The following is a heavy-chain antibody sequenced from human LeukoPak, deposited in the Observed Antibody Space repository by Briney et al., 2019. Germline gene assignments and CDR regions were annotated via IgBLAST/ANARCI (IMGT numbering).Heavy chain of an antibody. CDR1: GFTFSSYG. J-gene: IGHJ4*02. V-gene: IGHV3-30*03. CDR3: AGVVPAGPFDY. Sequence: GRSLRLSCAASGFTFSSYGMHWVRQAPGKGLEWVAVISYDGSNKYYADSVKGRFTISRDNSKNTLYLQMNSLRAEDTAVYYCAGVVPAGPFDYWGQGTLVIVSS. CDR2: ISYDGSNK. D-gene: IGHD2-2*01.